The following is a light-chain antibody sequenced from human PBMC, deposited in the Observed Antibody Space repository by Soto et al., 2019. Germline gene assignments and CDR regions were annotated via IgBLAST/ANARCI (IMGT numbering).Light chain of an antibody. Sequence: EIVMTQSPATLSVSPGGRATLSCRASQSVSSNLAWYRQKPGQAPRLLIYGASTRATGITARFSGSGSGTEFTLTISSRQSEDSAVYYCQQYNNWPPLTFGGGTKVEIK. J-gene: IGKJ4*01. CDR2: GAS. CDR3: QQYNNWPPLT. V-gene: IGKV3-15*01. CDR1: QSVSSN.